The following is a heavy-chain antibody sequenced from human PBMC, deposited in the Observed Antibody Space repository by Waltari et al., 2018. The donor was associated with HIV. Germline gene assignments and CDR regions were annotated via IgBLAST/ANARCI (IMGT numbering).Heavy chain of an antibody. J-gene: IGHJ4*02. CDR3: TKGTTHDN. V-gene: IGHV3-7*01. D-gene: IGHD1-1*01. Sequence: EVRLVESGGGLVQPGGSLRLSCAVSGFNFNNYWMTWVRQAPGKGREWVANIKQDGRQKHYVDSAKGRLTISRDNAKNSVFLQMNDLREDDTATYYCTKGTTHDNWGQGTLVTVSS. CDR2: IKQDGRQK. CDR1: GFNFNNYW.